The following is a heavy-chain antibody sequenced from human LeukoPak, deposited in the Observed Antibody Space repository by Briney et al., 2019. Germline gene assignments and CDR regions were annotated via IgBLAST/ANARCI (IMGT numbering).Heavy chain of an antibody. CDR1: GFTFSQYW. J-gene: IGHJ1*01. D-gene: IGHD2-21*02. V-gene: IGHV3-7*01. CDR2: INPDGRDT. CDR3: TSWGDTTAEYFQR. Sequence: GGSLRLSCVASGFTFSQYWMSWVRQAPGKGLEWVAHINPDGRDTYYVDSVKGRFTISRDNAQNSMYLQMNSLRVEDTAVYYCTSWGDTTAEYFQRWGQGTLVTVSS.